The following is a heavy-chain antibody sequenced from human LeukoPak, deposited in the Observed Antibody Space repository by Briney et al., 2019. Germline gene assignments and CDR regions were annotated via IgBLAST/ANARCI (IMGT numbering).Heavy chain of an antibody. J-gene: IGHJ4*02. Sequence: GASVKVSCKASGYTFTGYYMHWVRQAPGQGLEWMGWISAYNGNTNYAQKLQGRVTMTTDTSTSTAYMELRSLRSDDTAVYYCARDNRGVAGTDYWGQGTLVTVSS. CDR2: ISAYNGNT. V-gene: IGHV1-18*04. D-gene: IGHD6-19*01. CDR1: GYTFTGYY. CDR3: ARDNRGVAGTDY.